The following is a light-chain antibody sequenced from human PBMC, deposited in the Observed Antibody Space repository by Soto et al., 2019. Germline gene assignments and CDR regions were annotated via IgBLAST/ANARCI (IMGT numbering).Light chain of an antibody. CDR3: SSYGGSNNLV. CDR2: EVI. CDR1: SSDVGGYKF. Sequence: QSALTQPPSASGSPGQSVTISCTGTSSDVGGYKFVSWYQQHPGKAPKLIIYEVIKRPSGVPDRFSGSKSGNTASLTVSGLQAEDEGEYYCSSYGGSNNLVFGGGTKLTVL. J-gene: IGLJ2*01. V-gene: IGLV2-8*01.